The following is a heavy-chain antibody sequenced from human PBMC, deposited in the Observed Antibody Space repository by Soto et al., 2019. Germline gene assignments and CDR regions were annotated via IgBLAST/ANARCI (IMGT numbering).Heavy chain of an antibody. D-gene: IGHD6-19*01. V-gene: IGHV6-1*01. CDR1: GDSVSNNGAA. J-gene: IGHJ4*02. Sequence: QVLLQQSGPGLVKPSQTLSLTCAISGDSVSNNGAALNWIRQSPSRGLEWLGRTYYRSTWFYNYALAVRSRISISPDTSKNQFSLQLNSVTPEDKAVYYCARDPPDFSSAFDSWGQGALVTVSS. CDR2: TYYRSTWFY. CDR3: ARDPPDFSSAFDS.